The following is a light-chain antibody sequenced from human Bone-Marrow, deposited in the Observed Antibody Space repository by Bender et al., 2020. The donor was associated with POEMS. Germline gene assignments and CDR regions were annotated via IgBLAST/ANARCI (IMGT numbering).Light chain of an antibody. CDR3: SSYAGSNNYV. V-gene: IGLV2-8*01. Sequence: QSALTQPRSVSGSPGQSVTISCTGSSSNIGAYNYVSWYQQHPGKAPKVMIYEVNKRPSGVPDRFSGSKSGNTASLTVSGLQADDEADYYCSSYAGSNNYVFGTGTKVTVL. CDR2: EVN. J-gene: IGLJ1*01. CDR1: SSNIGAYNY.